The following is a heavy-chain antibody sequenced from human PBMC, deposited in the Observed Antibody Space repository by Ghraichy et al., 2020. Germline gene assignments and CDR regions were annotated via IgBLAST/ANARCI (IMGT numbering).Heavy chain of an antibody. Sequence: SETLSLTCAVYGGSFSGYYWSWIRQPPGKGLEWIGEINHSGSTNYNPSLKSRVTISVDTSKNQFSLKLSSVTAADTAVYYCARGKSYYYDSSGYQGGFDYWGQGTLVTVSS. CDR3: ARGKSYYYDSSGYQGGFDY. CDR1: GGSFSGYY. D-gene: IGHD3-22*01. CDR2: INHSGST. V-gene: IGHV4-34*01. J-gene: IGHJ4*02.